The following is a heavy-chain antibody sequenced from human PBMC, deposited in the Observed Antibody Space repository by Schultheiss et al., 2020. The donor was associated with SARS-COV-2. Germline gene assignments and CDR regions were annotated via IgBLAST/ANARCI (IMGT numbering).Heavy chain of an antibody. CDR2: IGEINHGGTT. Sequence: SETLSLTCAVYGGSFSDYYWSWVRQPPGKGLEWIGEIGEINHGGTTNYNPSFKSRVTISVDRSKNQFSLKLSSVTAADTAVYYCAREAAAAAGGWFDPWGQGTLVTVSS. CDR3: AREAAAAAGGWFDP. D-gene: IGHD6-13*01. J-gene: IGHJ5*02. CDR1: GGSFSDYY. V-gene: IGHV4-34*01.